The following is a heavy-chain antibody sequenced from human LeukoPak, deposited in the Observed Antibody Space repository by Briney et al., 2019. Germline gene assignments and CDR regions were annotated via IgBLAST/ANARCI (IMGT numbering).Heavy chain of an antibody. D-gene: IGHD2-2*01. V-gene: IGHV1-69*01. CDR1: GGTFSSYA. CDR3: ARGDVVVPAPPNWFDP. J-gene: IGHJ5*02. Sequence: ASVKVSCKASGGTFSSYAISWVRQAPGQGLEWMGGIIPIFGTANYAQKFQGRVTITADESTSTAYMELSSLRSEDTAVYYCARGDVVVPAPPNWFDPWGQGTLVTVSS. CDR2: IIPIFGTA.